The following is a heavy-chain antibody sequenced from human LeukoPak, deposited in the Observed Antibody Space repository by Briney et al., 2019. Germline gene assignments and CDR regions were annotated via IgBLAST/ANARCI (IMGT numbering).Heavy chain of an antibody. J-gene: IGHJ2*01. D-gene: IGHD3-10*01. CDR1: GGSISSSSYY. V-gene: IGHV4-39*07. CDR3: ARAYGSGTDWFFDL. CDR2: IYYSGST. Sequence: SETLSLTCTVSGGSISSSSYYWGWIRQPPGKGLEWIGSIYYSGSTNYSPSLRSRVTISVDTSKNQFSLRLSSVTAADTAVYYCARAYGSGTDWFFDLWGRGTLVTVSS.